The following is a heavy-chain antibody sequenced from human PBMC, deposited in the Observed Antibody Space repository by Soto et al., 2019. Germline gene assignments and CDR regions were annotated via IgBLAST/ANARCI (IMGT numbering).Heavy chain of an antibody. CDR1: GGSISSSSYY. D-gene: IGHD5-12*01. CDR2: IYYSGST. Sequence: QLQLQESGPGLVKPSETLSLTCTVSGGSISSSSYYWGWIRQPPGKGLEWIGSIYYSGSTYYNPSLKSRVTISVDTSKNQFSLKLSSVTAADTAVYYCARTGVGGYDWGMAADFDYWGQGTLVTVSS. V-gene: IGHV4-39*01. J-gene: IGHJ4*02. CDR3: ARTGVGGYDWGMAADFDY.